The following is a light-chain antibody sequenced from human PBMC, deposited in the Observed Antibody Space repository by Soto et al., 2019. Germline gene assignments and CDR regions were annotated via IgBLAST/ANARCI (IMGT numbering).Light chain of an antibody. V-gene: IGKV3-20*01. CDR3: QQLASYPLT. Sequence: EIVLTQCPVTLCLSRCEIATISCRASQTVRNNYLAWYQQKPGQAPTLLIYDASNRATGIPDRFSGGGSGTDFTLTISRLEPEDFAVYYCQQLASYPLTFGGGTKVDIK. CDR1: QTVRNNY. J-gene: IGKJ4*01. CDR2: DAS.